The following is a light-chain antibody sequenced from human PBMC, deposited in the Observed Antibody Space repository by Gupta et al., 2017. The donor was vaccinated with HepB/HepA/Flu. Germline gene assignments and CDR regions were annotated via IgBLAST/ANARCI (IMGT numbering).Light chain of an antibody. CDR2: DAS. CDR3: HQRSNWPPT. Sequence: EIVLTQSPATLSLSPGERATLSCRASQSVSSYLAWYQQKPGQAPRLLIYDASNRATGVPARFSGSGSGTEFTLTISSREPEDFAVYYCHQRSNWPPTFGRGTKVEIK. CDR1: QSVSSY. J-gene: IGKJ4*01. V-gene: IGKV3-11*01.